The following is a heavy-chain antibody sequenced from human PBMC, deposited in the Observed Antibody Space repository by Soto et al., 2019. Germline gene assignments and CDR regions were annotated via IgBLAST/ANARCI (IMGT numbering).Heavy chain of an antibody. CDR3: ARDLRFYSGSVYYGLDV. D-gene: IGHD1-26*01. Sequence: HPGGSLRLSCAASGFTVSNYWMSWVRQAPGKGLEWVANIKEDGSDKYYLDSVKGRFTISRDNAKNSLFLQMNSLRAEDTAVYYCARDLRFYSGSVYYGLDVWGQGTTVTVSS. V-gene: IGHV3-7*04. J-gene: IGHJ6*02. CDR1: GFTVSNYW. CDR2: IKEDGSDK.